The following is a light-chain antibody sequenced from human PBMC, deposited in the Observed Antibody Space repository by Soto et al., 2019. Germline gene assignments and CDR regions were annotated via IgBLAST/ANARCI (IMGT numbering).Light chain of an antibody. Sequence: EIVLTQSPVTLSLSPGERATLSCRVSQSISSYLAWYQQKPGQAPRLLIYDASNRATGIPARFSGSGSGTDFTLTISSLEPEDFAVYYCQQRFNWQVTFGQGTRLDIK. CDR2: DAS. V-gene: IGKV3-11*01. J-gene: IGKJ5*01. CDR1: QSISSY. CDR3: QQRFNWQVT.